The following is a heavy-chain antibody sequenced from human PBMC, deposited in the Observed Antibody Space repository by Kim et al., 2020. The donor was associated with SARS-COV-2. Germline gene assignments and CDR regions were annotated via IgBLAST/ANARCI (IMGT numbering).Heavy chain of an antibody. CDR2: IFYSGRT. Sequence: SETLSLTCTVSGGSINSADYYWNWIRRHPGKGLEWIGNIFYSGRTNYNPSLKSRLTISVDTSKNQFSLKLTSVTAADTAVYFCARTTERPVSREGYIQFEYWGRGTLVTVSS. D-gene: IGHD5-12*01. CDR1: GGSINSADYY. J-gene: IGHJ4*02. CDR3: ARTTERPVSREGYIQFEY. V-gene: IGHV4-31*03.